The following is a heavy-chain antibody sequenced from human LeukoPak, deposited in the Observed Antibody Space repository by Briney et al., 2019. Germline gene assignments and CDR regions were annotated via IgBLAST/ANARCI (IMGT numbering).Heavy chain of an antibody. CDR1: GFTFSDYY. Sequence: GGSLRLSCAASGFTFSDYYMSWIRQAPGKGLEWVSYISSSGSTIYYANSVKGRFTISRDNSKNTLYLQMGSLRAEDMAVYYCARGHPPASYYFDYWGQGTLVTVSS. V-gene: IGHV3-11*04. D-gene: IGHD2-2*01. CDR2: ISSSGSTI. J-gene: IGHJ4*02. CDR3: ARGHPPASYYFDY.